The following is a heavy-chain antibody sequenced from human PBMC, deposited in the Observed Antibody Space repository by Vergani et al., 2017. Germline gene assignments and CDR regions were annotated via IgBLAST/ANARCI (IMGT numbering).Heavy chain of an antibody. CDR3: ARLDGASSWIDY. CDR2: IRTKRFTYTT. J-gene: IGHJ4*02. D-gene: IGHD6-13*01. CDR1: GFTFINHY. Sequence: EVQLVESGGGLVQPGGSLRLSCAASGFTFINHYMDWVRQAPGKGLEWVGRIRTKRFTYTTEYAASVKGRFAISRDDSRNSLYLQMNSLKTEDTAVYYCARLDGASSWIDYWGQGTLVTVSS. V-gene: IGHV3-72*01.